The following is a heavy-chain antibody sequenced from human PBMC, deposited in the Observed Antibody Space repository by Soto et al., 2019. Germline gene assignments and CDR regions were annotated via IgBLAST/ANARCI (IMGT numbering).Heavy chain of an antibody. CDR1: NGSLSSNY. D-gene: IGHD3-10*01. J-gene: IGHJ4*02. Sequence: SETLSLTCTVSNGSLSSNYWSWIRQSPGQGLGWDGNVYYSGSSNYNPSLKRRVTMSDNKSTNQFALKSTSVTAADTGAYFCAPRSMVPVNFFDSWGQGTPATVSS. CDR2: VYYSGSS. V-gene: IGHV4-59*13. CDR3: APRSMVPVNFFDS.